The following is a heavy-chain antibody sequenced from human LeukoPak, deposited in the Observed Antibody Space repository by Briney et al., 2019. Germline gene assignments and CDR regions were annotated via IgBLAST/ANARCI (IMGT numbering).Heavy chain of an antibody. CDR3: AKDLEELGIDYFDY. D-gene: IGHD7-27*01. V-gene: IGHV3-30*18. CDR2: ISYDGSNK. Sequence: GGSLRLSCAASGFTFSSNGMHWVRQAQGKGLEWVAVISYDGSNKYYADSVKGRFTTSRDNSKNTLYLEMNSLRAEDTAVYYCAKDLEELGIDYFDYWGQGTLVTVSS. CDR1: GFTFSSNG. J-gene: IGHJ4*02.